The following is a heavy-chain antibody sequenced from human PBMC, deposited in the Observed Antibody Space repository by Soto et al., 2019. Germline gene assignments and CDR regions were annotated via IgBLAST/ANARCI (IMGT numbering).Heavy chain of an antibody. CDR2: IWYDGSYE. CDR3: ARPPFYDGTGQSNYYGMDG. CDR1: GFTFSNYG. D-gene: IGHD3-22*01. Sequence: QVQLVESGGGVVQPGRSLRLACAASGFTFSNYGIHWVRQAPGKGLEWVALIWYDGSYEYYADSVKGRFTISRDNSKNTVYLQMNILRDEDTAVYYCARPPFYDGTGQSNYYGMDGWGQGTTVTVSS. V-gene: IGHV3-33*01. J-gene: IGHJ6*02.